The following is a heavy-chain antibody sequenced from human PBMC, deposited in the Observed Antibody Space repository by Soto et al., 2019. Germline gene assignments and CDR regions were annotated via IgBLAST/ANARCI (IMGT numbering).Heavy chain of an antibody. J-gene: IGHJ4*02. D-gene: IGHD2-21*01. CDR2: LSGSASLS. CDR1: GFTFYTFS. CDR3: SRGGGGGVFDH. V-gene: IGHV3-23*01. Sequence: PVGSLSLSCVVSGFTFYTFSLSGVWQAPGKGLEWVSALSGSASLSSYADSVKGRFTISRDNAKNSLFLQVNTLRDEDTAVYDCSRGGGGGVFDHWGQGILVTVCS.